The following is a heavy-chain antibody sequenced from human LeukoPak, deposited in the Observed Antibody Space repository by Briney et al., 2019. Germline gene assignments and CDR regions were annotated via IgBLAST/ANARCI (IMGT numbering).Heavy chain of an antibody. CDR2: ISSSSSTI. CDR3: ARDAGYCTNGVCYDHTTSYFDY. V-gene: IGHV3-48*02. Sequence: GGSLRLSCAASGFTFSSYSMNWVRQAPGKGLEWVSSISSSSSTIYYADSVKGRFTISRDNAKNSLYLQMNSLRDEDTAVYYCARDAGYCTNGVCYDHTTSYFDYWGQGTLVTVSS. D-gene: IGHD2-8*01. J-gene: IGHJ4*02. CDR1: GFTFSSYS.